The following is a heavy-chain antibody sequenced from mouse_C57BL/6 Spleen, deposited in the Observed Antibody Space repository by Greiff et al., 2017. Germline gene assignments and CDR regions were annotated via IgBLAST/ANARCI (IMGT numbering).Heavy chain of an antibody. D-gene: IGHD2-12*01. CDR3: VRENDEDDAKDY. V-gene: IGHV10-3*01. CDR1: GFTFNTYA. Sequence: DVQLVESGGGLVQPKGSLKLSCAASGFTFNTYAMHWVRQAPGKGLEWVARIRSKSSNYATYYAVSVKDRFTISRDDSQSMLYLQMNNLKTEDTAMYYCVRENDEDDAKDYWGQGTSVTVSS. J-gene: IGHJ4*01. CDR2: IRSKSSNYAT.